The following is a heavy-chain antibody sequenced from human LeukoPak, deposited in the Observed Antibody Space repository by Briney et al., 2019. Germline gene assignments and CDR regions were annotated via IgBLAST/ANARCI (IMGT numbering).Heavy chain of an antibody. CDR1: GGSFSGYY. J-gene: IGHJ4*02. D-gene: IGHD1-26*01. CDR3: ARDRGSQPFIDY. CDR2: INHSGST. V-gene: IGHV4-34*01. Sequence: PSETLSLTCAVYGGSFSGYYWSWIRQPPGKGLEWIGEINHSGSTNYNPSLKSRVTISVDTSKNQFSLKLSSVTAADTAVYYCARDRGSQPFIDYWGQGTLVTVSS.